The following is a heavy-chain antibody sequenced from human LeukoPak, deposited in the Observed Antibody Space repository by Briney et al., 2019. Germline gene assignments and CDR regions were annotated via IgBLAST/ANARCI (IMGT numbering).Heavy chain of an antibody. D-gene: IGHD2-15*01. CDR3: AREGFCSGGICSYDN. J-gene: IGHJ4*02. V-gene: IGHV3-7*01. CDR1: GFTFTNYW. Sequence: GGSLRLSCAASGFTFTNYWMNWVRQAPGKGLEWVARIKQDGSEKYYVGSVKGRFTISRDNAKNSLYLRMDSLRAEDTAVYYCAREGFCSGGICSYDNWGQGTLVTVSS. CDR2: IKQDGSEK.